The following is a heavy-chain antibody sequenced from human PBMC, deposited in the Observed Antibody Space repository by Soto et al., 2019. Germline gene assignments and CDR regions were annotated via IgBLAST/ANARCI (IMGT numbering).Heavy chain of an antibody. D-gene: IGHD3-22*01. Sequence: GWSLRLSCAASAFTYSSYGIHWVRQAPGKGLEWVAVIWYDGSNKYYADSVKGRFTISRDNSKNTLYLQMNSLRAEDTAVYYCARAPYYYNSSGPLDYWGQGT. V-gene: IGHV3-33*01. CDR3: ARAPYYYNSSGPLDY. CDR1: AFTYSSYG. J-gene: IGHJ4*02. CDR2: IWYDGSNK.